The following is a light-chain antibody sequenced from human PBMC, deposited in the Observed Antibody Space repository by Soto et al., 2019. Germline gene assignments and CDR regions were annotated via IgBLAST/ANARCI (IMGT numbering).Light chain of an antibody. Sequence: QSVLTQPPSASGSPGQSVTISCAGTSSDVGGYNYVSWYQQQPGKAPKLLIYDVSKRPSGVPDRFSGSKSGNTASLTVSGLEAEEEADYYCSSYGGSNNVVFGGGTKLTVL. V-gene: IGLV2-8*01. CDR3: SSYGGSNNVV. J-gene: IGLJ2*01. CDR1: SSDVGGYNY. CDR2: DVS.